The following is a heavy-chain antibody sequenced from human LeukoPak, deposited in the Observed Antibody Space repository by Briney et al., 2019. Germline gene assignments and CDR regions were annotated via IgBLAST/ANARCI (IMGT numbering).Heavy chain of an antibody. V-gene: IGHV3-30-3*01. Sequence: PGRSLRLSCAASGFTFSSYAMHWVRQAPGKGLEWVAVISYDGCNKYYADSVKGRFTISRDNSKNTLYLQMNSLRAEDTAVYYCARRIERWIQLWQPPFDYWGQGTLVTVSS. CDR1: GFTFSSYA. D-gene: IGHD5-18*01. J-gene: IGHJ4*02. CDR3: ARRIERWIQLWQPPFDY. CDR2: ISYDGCNK.